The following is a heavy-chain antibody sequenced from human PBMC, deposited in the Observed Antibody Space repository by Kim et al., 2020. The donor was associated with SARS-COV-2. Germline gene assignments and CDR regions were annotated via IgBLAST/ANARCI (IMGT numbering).Heavy chain of an antibody. CDR3: ARDPGLVDP. J-gene: IGHJ5*02. Sequence: GNTNYAQKLQGRVTMTTDTSTSTAYMELRSLRSDDTAVYYCARDPGLVDPWGQGTLVTVSS. V-gene: IGHV1-18*01. CDR2: GNT. D-gene: IGHD3-16*01.